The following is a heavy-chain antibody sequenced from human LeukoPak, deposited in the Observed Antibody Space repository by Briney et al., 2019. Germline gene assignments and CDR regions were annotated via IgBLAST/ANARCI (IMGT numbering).Heavy chain of an antibody. J-gene: IGHJ6*03. CDR2: INHSGST. Sequence: ASETLSLTCAVYGGSFSGYYWSWIRQPPGKGLEWIGEINHSGSTNYNPSLKSRVTISVDTSKNQFSLKLSSVTAADTAVYYCARFYYDSSGYPNYYYYYYMDVWGKGTTVTVSS. D-gene: IGHD3-22*01. CDR3: ARFYYDSSGYPNYYYYYYMDV. V-gene: IGHV4-34*01. CDR1: GGSFSGYY.